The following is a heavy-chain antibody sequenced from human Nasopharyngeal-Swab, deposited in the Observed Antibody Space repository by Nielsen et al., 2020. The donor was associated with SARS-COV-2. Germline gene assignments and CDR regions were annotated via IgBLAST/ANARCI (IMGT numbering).Heavy chain of an antibody. J-gene: IGHJ4*02. D-gene: IGHD3-9*01. CDR1: GFTFNNHG. V-gene: IGHV3-30*18. CDR2: LSYEGSLK. Sequence: GESLKISCAASGFTFNNHGMHWVRQAPGRGLEWVAVLSYEGSLKNYADSVKGRFTIARDNSKSTVYLQMNRLRVEDTAVYYCAKRGAFLEILTGYPPIDYWGVGSLVIVSS. CDR3: AKRGAFLEILTGYPPIDY.